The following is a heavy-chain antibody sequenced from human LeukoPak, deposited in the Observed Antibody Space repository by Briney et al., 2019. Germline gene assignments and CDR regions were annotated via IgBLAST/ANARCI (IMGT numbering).Heavy chain of an antibody. CDR2: IYYSGST. D-gene: IGHD4-23*01. V-gene: IGHV4-39*07. Sequence: SETLSLTCTVSGGSISSSSYYWGWIRQPPGKGLEWIGSIYYSGSTYYNPSLKSRVTISVDTSKNQFSLKLSSVTAADTAVYYCARDVADYGGNSVRAFDIWGQGTMVTVSS. J-gene: IGHJ3*02. CDR3: ARDVADYGGNSVRAFDI. CDR1: GGSISSSSYY.